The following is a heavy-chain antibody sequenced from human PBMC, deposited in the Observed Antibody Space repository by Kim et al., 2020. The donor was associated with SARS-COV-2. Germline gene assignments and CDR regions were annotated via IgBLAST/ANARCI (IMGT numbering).Heavy chain of an antibody. V-gene: IGHV3-30*18. CDR1: GFTFSSYG. J-gene: IGHJ6*02. Sequence: GGSLRLSCAASGFTFSSYGMHWVRQAPGKGLEWVAVISYDGSNKYYADSVKGRFTISRDNSKNTLYLQMNSLRAEDTAVYYCAKDPDSSSYLTRYYYYYGMDVWGQGTTVTVSS. CDR3: AKDPDSSSYLTRYYYYYGMDV. CDR2: ISYDGSNK. D-gene: IGHD6-13*01.